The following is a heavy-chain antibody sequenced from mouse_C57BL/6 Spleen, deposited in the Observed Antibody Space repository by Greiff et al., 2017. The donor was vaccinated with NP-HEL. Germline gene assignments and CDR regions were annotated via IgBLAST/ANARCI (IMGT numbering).Heavy chain of an antibody. Sequence: QVQLQQPGAELVRPGSSVKLSCKASGYTFTSYWMHWVKQRPIQGLEWIGNIDPSDSETHYNQKFKDKATLTVDKSSSTAYMQLSSLTSEDSAVYYCARGDDGYLDYWGQGTTLTVSS. CDR1: GYTFTSYW. CDR3: ARGDDGYLDY. D-gene: IGHD2-3*01. J-gene: IGHJ2*01. CDR2: IDPSDSET. V-gene: IGHV1-52*01.